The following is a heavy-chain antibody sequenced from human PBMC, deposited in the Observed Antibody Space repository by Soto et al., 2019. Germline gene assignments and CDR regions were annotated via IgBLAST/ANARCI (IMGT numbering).Heavy chain of an antibody. Sequence: EVQLVESGGGFIYPGGSFRLSCAASGLTISNAWMNWVRQAPGKGLEWVGRIKTNTEGGTTDYAAAVKGKFTVSRDDSKNTLYLQMNSLKTEDTAVYYCTTGSVEGVWGQGTTVTVSS. J-gene: IGHJ6*02. D-gene: IGHD2-15*01. CDR2: IKTNTEGGTT. V-gene: IGHV3-15*07. CDR3: TTGSVEGV. CDR1: GLTISNAW.